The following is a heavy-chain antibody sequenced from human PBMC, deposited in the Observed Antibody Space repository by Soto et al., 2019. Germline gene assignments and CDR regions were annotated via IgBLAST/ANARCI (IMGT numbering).Heavy chain of an antibody. J-gene: IGHJ6*02. CDR3: ARGYSNYYYHYYGMDV. CDR2: INHSGST. CDR1: GGSFSGYY. D-gene: IGHD4-4*01. V-gene: IGHV4-34*01. Sequence: SETLSLTCAVYGGSFSGYYWSWIRQPPGKGLEWIGEINHSGSTNYNPSLKSRVTISVDSSKNQFSLKRISVTAADTAVYYCARGYSNYYYHYYGMDVWGQGTTVTVSS.